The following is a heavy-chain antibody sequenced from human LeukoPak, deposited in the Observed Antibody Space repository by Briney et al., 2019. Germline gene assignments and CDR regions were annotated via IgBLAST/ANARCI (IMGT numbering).Heavy chain of an antibody. J-gene: IGHJ4*02. CDR2: IIPIFGTA. V-gene: IGHV1-69*13. CDR3: ASTMVRGVIFNYFDY. Sequence: SVKVSCKASGDTFRSYTISWVRQAPGQGLEWMGRIIPIFGTANYAQKFQGRVTITADESTSTAYMELSSLRSEDTAVYYCASTMVRGVIFNYFDYWGQGTLVTVSS. D-gene: IGHD3-10*01. CDR1: GDTFRSYT.